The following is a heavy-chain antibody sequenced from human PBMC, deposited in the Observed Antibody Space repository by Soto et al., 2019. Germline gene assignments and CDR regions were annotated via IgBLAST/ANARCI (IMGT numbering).Heavy chain of an antibody. CDR2: INGSGGST. D-gene: IGHD6-6*01. V-gene: IGHV3-23*01. J-gene: IGHJ4*02. CDR3: AKDLSHSSSSGY. Sequence: EVQLLESGGGLVQPGGSLRLSCAASGFTFSSYAMSWVRQAPGKGLEWVSAINGSGGSTYYADSVKGRFTISRDNSKNTLYLQMNSLRAEDTAVYYCAKDLSHSSSSGYWGQGTLVTVSS. CDR1: GFTFSSYA.